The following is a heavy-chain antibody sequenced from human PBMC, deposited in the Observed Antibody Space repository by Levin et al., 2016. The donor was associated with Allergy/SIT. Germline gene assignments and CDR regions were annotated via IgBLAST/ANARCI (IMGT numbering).Heavy chain of an antibody. Sequence: GESLKISCAASGFTFSSYWMNWVRQAPGKGLEWVANIKQDGSERYYVDSVKGRFTISRDNAKNSLYLQMNSLRAEDTAVYYCARDPTKTITIFGVSHPYGMDVWGQGTTVTVSS. CDR3: ARDPTKTITIFGVSHPYGMDV. CDR2: IKQDGSER. CDR1: GFTFSSYW. J-gene: IGHJ6*02. V-gene: IGHV3-7*05. D-gene: IGHD3-3*01.